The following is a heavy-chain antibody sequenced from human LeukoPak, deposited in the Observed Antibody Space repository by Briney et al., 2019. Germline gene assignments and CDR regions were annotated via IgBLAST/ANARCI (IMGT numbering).Heavy chain of an antibody. V-gene: IGHV1-2*02. Sequence: ASVKVSCKASGHTFTGYYMHWVRQAPGQGLEWMGWINPDSGGTNYAQKFQGRVTMTRDTSISTAYMELNRLRSDDTAIFYCARGYYDSSDYEYFQHWGQGTLVTVSS. CDR1: GHTFTGYY. CDR2: INPDSGGT. D-gene: IGHD3-22*01. CDR3: ARGYYDSSDYEYFQH. J-gene: IGHJ1*01.